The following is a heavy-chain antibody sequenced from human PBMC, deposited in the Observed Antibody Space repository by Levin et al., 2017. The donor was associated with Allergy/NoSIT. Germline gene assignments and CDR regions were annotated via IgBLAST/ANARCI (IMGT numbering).Heavy chain of an antibody. V-gene: IGHV3-74*01. D-gene: IGHD6-13*01. J-gene: IGHJ2*01. CDR3: ARGYASSWYVSWYFDL. CDR2: INSDGSTT. CDR1: GFTFSSYW. Sequence: GESLKISCAASGFTFSSYWMHWVRQAPGKGLVWVSRINSDGSTTTYADSVKGRFTISRDNAKNTLYLQMNSLRAEDTAVYSCARGYASSWYVSWYFDLWGRGTLVTVSS.